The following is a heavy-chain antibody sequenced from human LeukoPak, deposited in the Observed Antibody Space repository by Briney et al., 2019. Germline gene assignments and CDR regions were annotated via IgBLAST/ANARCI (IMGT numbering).Heavy chain of an antibody. CDR2: LYPGDSHT. J-gene: IGHJ4*02. CDR1: GYSFTSYW. V-gene: IGHV5-51*01. CDR3: ARILYLWRDSYYFDF. Sequence: SGESLKISCKGSGYSFTSYWIGWVRQMPGKGLEWMGILYPGDSHTRYSPSFQGQVTISADKSISTAYLQWSSLKASDTAMYHCARILYLWRDSYYFDFGGQGTLVTVSS. D-gene: IGHD3-3*01.